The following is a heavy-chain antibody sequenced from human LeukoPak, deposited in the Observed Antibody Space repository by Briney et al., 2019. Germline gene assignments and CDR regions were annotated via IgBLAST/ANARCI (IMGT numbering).Heavy chain of an antibody. V-gene: IGHV4-30-4*01. CDR3: AREVYSSGWHPFDY. Sequence: PSETLSLTCTVSGGSISSGDYYWSWIRQPPGKGLEWIGYIYYSGSTYYNPSLKSRVTISVDTSKNQFSLELSSVTAADTAVYYCAREVYSSGWHPFDYWGQGTLVTVSS. J-gene: IGHJ4*02. D-gene: IGHD6-19*01. CDR2: IYYSGST. CDR1: GGSISSGDYY.